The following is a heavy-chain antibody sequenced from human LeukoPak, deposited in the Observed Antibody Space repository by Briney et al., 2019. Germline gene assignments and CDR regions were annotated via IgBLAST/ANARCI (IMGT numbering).Heavy chain of an antibody. V-gene: IGHV4-4*07. J-gene: IGHJ5*02. CDR1: GGSISSYY. CDR3: ARDLPPLGYCSSTSCYGFNWFDP. CDR2: IYTSGST. D-gene: IGHD2-2*01. Sequence: SETLSLTCTVSGGSISSYYWSWIRQPAGKGLEWIGRIYTSGSTNYNPSLKNRVTMSVDTSKNQFSLKLSSVTAADTAVYYCARDLPPLGYCSSTSCYGFNWFDPWGQGTLVTVSS.